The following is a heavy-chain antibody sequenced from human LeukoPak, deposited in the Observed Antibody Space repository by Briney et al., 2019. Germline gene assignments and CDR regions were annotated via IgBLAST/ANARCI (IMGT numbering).Heavy chain of an antibody. J-gene: IGHJ4*02. V-gene: IGHV4-38-2*02. CDR3: ARLIRFLSLRRNYYDSSGSGRYFDY. D-gene: IGHD3-22*01. CDR2: INHSGST. Sequence: PSETLSLTCTVSGYSISSGYYWGWIRQPPGKGLEWIGEINHSGSTNYNPSLKSRVTISVDTSKNQFSLKLSSVTAADTAVYYCARLIRFLSLRRNYYDSSGSGRYFDYWGQGTLVTVSS. CDR1: GYSISSGYY.